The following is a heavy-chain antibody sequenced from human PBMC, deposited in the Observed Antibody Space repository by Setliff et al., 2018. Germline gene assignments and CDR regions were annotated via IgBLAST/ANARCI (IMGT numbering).Heavy chain of an antibody. CDR3: VRDDADNYDAFDN. J-gene: IGHJ3*02. CDR1: GFTFRSYW. Sequence: PGGSLRLSCAASGFTFRSYWMSWVRQAPGKGLEWVADIKQDGSTKYYLDSVKGRFTISRDSAKRSLYLQMNGLRADDTGVYYCVRDDADNYDAFDNWGQGTLVTVSS. V-gene: IGHV3-7*01. CDR2: IKQDGSTK. D-gene: IGHD3-22*01.